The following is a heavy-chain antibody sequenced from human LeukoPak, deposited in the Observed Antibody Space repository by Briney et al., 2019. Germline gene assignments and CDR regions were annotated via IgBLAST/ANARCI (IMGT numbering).Heavy chain of an antibody. CDR3: ARDLDYYDSSGYGSNAFDI. D-gene: IGHD3-22*01. V-gene: IGHV1-2*02. J-gene: IGHJ3*02. CDR2: INPNSGGT. Sequence: ASVKVSCKASGYTFTSYYMHWVRQAPGQGLEWMGWINPNSGGTNYAQKFQGRVTMTRDTSISTAYMELSRLRSDDTAVYYCARDLDYYDSSGYGSNAFDIWGQGTMVTVSS. CDR1: GYTFTSYY.